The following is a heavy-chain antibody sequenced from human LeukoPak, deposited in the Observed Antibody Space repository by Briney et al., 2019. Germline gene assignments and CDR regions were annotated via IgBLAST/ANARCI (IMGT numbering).Heavy chain of an antibody. CDR1: GGSINSSNYY. D-gene: IGHD3-3*01. CDR3: ARRFSTYSDY. Sequence: SETLSLTCTVSGGSINSSNYYWGWIRQSPGKGLEWIGNVVYSGGGYYNPSLNSRVTISVDTSKNQVSLKLRSVTAADTAVYYCARRFSTYSDYWGQGTLVTVSS. V-gene: IGHV4-39*01. J-gene: IGHJ4*02. CDR2: VVYSGGG.